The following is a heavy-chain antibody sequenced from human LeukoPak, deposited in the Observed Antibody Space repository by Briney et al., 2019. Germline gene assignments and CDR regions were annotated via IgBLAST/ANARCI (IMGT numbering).Heavy chain of an antibody. Sequence: GGSLRLSCAASGFTFDDYAMHWVRQAPGKGLEWVAVISYDGSNKYYADSVKGRFTISRDNSKNTLYLQMNSLRAEDTAVYYCARAPVLRFLEWLLFGYFDYWGQGTLVTVSS. CDR3: ARAPVLRFLEWLLFGYFDY. D-gene: IGHD3-3*01. CDR2: ISYDGSNK. CDR1: GFTFDDYA. V-gene: IGHV3-30-3*01. J-gene: IGHJ4*02.